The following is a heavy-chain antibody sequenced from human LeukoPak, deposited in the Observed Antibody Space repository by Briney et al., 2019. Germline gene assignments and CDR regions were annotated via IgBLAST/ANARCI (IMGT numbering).Heavy chain of an antibody. V-gene: IGHV1-8*03. D-gene: IGHD6-6*01. J-gene: IGHJ6*03. Sequence: ASVKVSFKASGYTFTSYDINWVRQATGQGLEWMGWMNPNSGNTGYAQKFQGRVTITRNTSISTAYMELSSLRSEDTAVYYCARVGDSSSSHYYYYYMDVWGKGTTVTVSS. CDR3: ARVGDSSSSHYYYYYMDV. CDR2: MNPNSGNT. CDR1: GYTFTSYD.